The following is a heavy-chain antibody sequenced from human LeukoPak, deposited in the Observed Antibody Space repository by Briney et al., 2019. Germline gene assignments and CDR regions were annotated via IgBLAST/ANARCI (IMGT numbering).Heavy chain of an antibody. D-gene: IGHD6-19*01. Sequence: PGGSLRLSCAVSGFTFDDYAMHWVRQVPGKGLEWVSGINWNSDSIGYADSVKGRFTISRDNSKNTLYLQMNSLRAEDTAVYYCAKGLSSGWYPIILQHWGQGTLVTVSS. CDR2: INWNSDSI. J-gene: IGHJ1*01. CDR3: AKGLSSGWYPIILQH. V-gene: IGHV3-9*01. CDR1: GFTFDDYA.